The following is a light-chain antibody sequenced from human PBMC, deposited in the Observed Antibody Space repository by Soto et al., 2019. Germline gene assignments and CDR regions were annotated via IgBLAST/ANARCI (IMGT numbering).Light chain of an antibody. CDR1: SNDLGGYNY. J-gene: IGLJ2*01. CDR3: CSYAGNYVVI. Sequence: QSALTQPRSVSGSPGQSVTISCTITSNDLGGYNYFSWYQQRPGKAPKLIIYDVSKRPSGVPDRFSGSKSGNTASLTISGLQAEDEADYYCCSYAGNYVVIFGGGTKLTVL. CDR2: DVS. V-gene: IGLV2-11*01.